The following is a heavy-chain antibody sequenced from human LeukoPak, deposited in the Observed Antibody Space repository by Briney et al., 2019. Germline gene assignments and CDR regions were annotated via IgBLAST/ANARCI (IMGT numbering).Heavy chain of an antibody. D-gene: IGHD6-13*01. V-gene: IGHV1-2*04. CDR3: ARGLYSSSWYDFDN. CDR1: GYTFTGYY. CDR2: INPNSGGT. Sequence: ASVKVSCKASGYTFTGYYMHWVRQAPGQGLEWMGWINPNSGGTNYAQKFQGWVTMTRDTSISTAYMELSRLRSDDTAVYYCARGLYSSSWYDFDNWGQGTLVTVSS. J-gene: IGHJ4*02.